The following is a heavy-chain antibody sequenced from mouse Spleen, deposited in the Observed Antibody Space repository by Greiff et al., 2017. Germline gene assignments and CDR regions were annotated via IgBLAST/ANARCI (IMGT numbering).Heavy chain of an antibody. CDR1: GYTFTSYW. D-gene: IGHD1-2*01. Sequence: QVQLQQPGAELVMPGASVKLSCKASGYTFTSYWMHWVKQRPGQGLEWIGEIDPSDSYTNYNQKFKGKATLTVDKSSSTAYMQLSSLTSEDSAVYYCASGAITAYFDYWGQGTTLTVSS. V-gene: IGHV1-69*01. J-gene: IGHJ2*01. CDR3: ASGAITAYFDY. CDR2: IDPSDSYT.